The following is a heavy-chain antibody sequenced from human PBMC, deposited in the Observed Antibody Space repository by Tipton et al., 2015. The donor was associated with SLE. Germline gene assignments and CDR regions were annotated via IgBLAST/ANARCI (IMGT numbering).Heavy chain of an antibody. CDR2: IYHSGST. V-gene: IGHV4-4*02. Sequence: GLVKPSGTLSLTCAVSGGSISSSNWWRWVRQPPGKVLEWIGEIYHSGSTNYNPSLKSRVTISVDTSKNQFSLKLSSVTAADTAMFYCASGTLEWSHEPDYWGQGTLVTVSS. CDR1: GGSISSSNW. CDR3: ASGTLEWSHEPDY. J-gene: IGHJ4*02. D-gene: IGHD3-3*01.